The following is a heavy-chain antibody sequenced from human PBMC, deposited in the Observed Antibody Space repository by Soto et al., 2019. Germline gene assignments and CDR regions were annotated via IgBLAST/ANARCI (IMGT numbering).Heavy chain of an antibody. CDR3: AKDLRSDSGWYEYSVY. V-gene: IGHV3-23*01. D-gene: IGHD6-19*01. CDR1: GFTFSSYA. Sequence: GGSLRLSCAASGFTFSSYAMSWVRQAPGKGLEWVSAISGSGGSTYYADSVKGRFTISRDNSKNTLYLQMNSLRAEDTAVYYCAKDLRSDSGWYEYSVYWGQGTLVTVSS. CDR2: ISGSGGST. J-gene: IGHJ4*02.